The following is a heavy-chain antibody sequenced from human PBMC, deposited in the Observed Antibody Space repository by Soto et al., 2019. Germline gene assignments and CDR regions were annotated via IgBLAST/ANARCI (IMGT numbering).Heavy chain of an antibody. V-gene: IGHV3-11*01. D-gene: IGHD1-7*01. CDR1: GFTFSDYY. CDR2: ISSSGSTI. CDR3: ASLLELRSSGTRYYYYGMDV. J-gene: IGHJ6*02. Sequence: GGSLRLSCAASGFTFSDYYMSWIRQAPGKGLEWVSYISSSGSTIYYADSVKGRFTISRDNAKNSLYLQMNSLRAEDTAVYYCASLLELRSSGTRYYYYGMDVWGQGTTVTVS.